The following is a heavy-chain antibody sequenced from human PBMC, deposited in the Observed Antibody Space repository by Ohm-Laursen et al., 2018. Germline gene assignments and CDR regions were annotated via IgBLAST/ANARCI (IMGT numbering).Heavy chain of an antibody. V-gene: IGHV1-18*01. Sequence: GASVKVSCKTSGYTFNHYGISWVRQAPGQGLEWMGWISTYDGKTQFGQKFQGRVTMNTDMSTSTAYMEPSSLRSEDTAIYYCARDNIPLTDLSSGYYGMDVWGQGTAVTVSS. CDR1: GYTFNHYG. D-gene: IGHD2-21*02. J-gene: IGHJ6*02. CDR3: ARDNIPLTDLSSGYYGMDV. CDR2: ISTYDGKT.